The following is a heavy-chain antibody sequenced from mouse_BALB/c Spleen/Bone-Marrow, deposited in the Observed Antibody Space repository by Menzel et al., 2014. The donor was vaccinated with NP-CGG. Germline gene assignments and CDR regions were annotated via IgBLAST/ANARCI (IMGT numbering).Heavy chain of an antibody. Sequence: EVKLVESGGGLVQPGGSRKLSCAASGFTFSSFGMHWVRQAPEKGLEWVAYISSGSSPIFDADTVKGRFTISRDNPKNTLFLQMTSLRSEDTAIYYCTRGGNWEDFDYWGQGTTLTVSS. V-gene: IGHV5-17*02. CDR2: ISSGSSPI. CDR3: TRGGNWEDFDY. J-gene: IGHJ2*01. D-gene: IGHD4-1*01. CDR1: GFTFSSFG.